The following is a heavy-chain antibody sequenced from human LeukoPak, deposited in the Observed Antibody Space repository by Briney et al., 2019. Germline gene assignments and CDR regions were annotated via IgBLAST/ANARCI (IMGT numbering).Heavy chain of an antibody. CDR3: ARGRGVLRYFDWQYYYYYMDV. J-gene: IGHJ6*03. D-gene: IGHD3-9*01. CDR1: SGSFSGYY. CDR2: FNHSWGA. Sequence: SETLSLTCGVYSGSFSGYYWTWFRQPPGKGLEWIGEFNHSWGAKYNPSLKSRVTISVDTSKNQFSLKLSSVTAADTAVYYCARGRGVLRYFDWQYYYYYMDVWGKGTTVTISS. V-gene: IGHV4-34*01.